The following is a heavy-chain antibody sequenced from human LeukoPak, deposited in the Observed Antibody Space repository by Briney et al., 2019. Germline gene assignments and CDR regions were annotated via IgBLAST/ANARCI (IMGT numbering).Heavy chain of an antibody. CDR3: ARTGIAARPTVWFDP. D-gene: IGHD6-6*01. J-gene: IGHJ5*02. CDR1: GFTFSSYW. V-gene: IGHV3-74*01. Sequence: GTSLRLSCAASGFTFSSYWMHWVRQAPGKGLVWVSHINSDGSSTNYADSVKGRFTISRDNAKNTLYLQMNSLRAEDTAVYYCARTGIAARPTVWFDPWGQGTLVTVSS. CDR2: INSDGSST.